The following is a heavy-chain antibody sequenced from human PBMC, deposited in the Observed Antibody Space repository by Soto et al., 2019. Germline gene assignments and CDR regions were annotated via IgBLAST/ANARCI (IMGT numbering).Heavy chain of an antibody. CDR1: GLSFSDYY. CDR3: AAGFRAPNFNY. CDR2: ITSSSSTI. Sequence: QVELVESGGGLVKPGGSLRLSCAASGLSFSDYYMSWIRQAPGKGLEWIAYITSSSSTIYYADSVKGRFTISRNDAKKSLYLQPDRPGAEDTAVYYCAAGFRAPNFNYWGQGTLVTVSS. J-gene: IGHJ4*02. D-gene: IGHD3-9*01. V-gene: IGHV3-11*01.